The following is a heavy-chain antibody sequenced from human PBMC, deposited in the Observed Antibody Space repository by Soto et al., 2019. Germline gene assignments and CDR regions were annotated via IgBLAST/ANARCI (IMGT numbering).Heavy chain of an antibody. J-gene: IGHJ4*02. CDR3: ARHRDYGDYSYFVY. CDR1: GGSISSGGYS. CDR2: IYYSGST. D-gene: IGHD4-17*01. V-gene: IGHV4-31*03. Sequence: QVQLQESGPGLVKPSQTLSLTCTVSGGSISSGGYSWSWIRQHPGKGLEWIGDIYYSGSTYYNPSLKSRVSISVDTSKSQSSLQLRSVTAAATAVYYCARHRDYGDYSYFVYGGQGTLVTVSS.